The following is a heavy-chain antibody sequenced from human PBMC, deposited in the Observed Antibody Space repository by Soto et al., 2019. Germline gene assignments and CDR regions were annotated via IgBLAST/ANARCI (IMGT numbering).Heavy chain of an antibody. Sequence: EVQLVESGGGLVQPGGSLRLSCAASGFTFSSYWMSWVRQAPGKGLEWVANIKQDGIEKYYVDSVKGRFTISRDNAKNSLYLQMNSLRAEDTAVYYCWYSSSSGYYYYYMDVWGKGTTVTVSS. D-gene: IGHD6-6*01. CDR2: IKQDGIEK. J-gene: IGHJ6*03. CDR1: GFTFSSYW. V-gene: IGHV3-7*01. CDR3: WYSSSSGYYYYYMDV.